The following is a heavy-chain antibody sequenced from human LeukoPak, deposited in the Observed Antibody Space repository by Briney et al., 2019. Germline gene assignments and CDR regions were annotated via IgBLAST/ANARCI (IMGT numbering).Heavy chain of an antibody. J-gene: IGHJ4*02. V-gene: IGHV4-38-2*02. Sequence: PSETLSLTCTVSGYSISSGYYWGWIRQSPEKGLEWIGSIYHSGATYYNPSLKSRVTISVDTSKNQFPLKVTSVTAADTAVYYCARLALQEVGATQTYYLDYWGQGTLVTVSS. CDR3: ARLALQEVGATQTYYLDY. CDR2: IYHSGAT. D-gene: IGHD1-26*01. CDR1: GYSISSGYY.